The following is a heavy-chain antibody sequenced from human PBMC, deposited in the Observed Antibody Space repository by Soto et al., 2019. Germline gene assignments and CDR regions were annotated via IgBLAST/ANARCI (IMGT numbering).Heavy chain of an antibody. V-gene: IGHV1-18*01. J-gene: IGHJ5*02. Sequence: QVQLVQSGAEVKKPGASVKVSCKASGYTFTSYGISWVRQAPGQGLEWLGWISAYNGNTNYAQKLQGRVTMTTDTSTSTAYMDLRSLRSDDTAVYYCARGYCSGGSCYYNWFDPWGQGTLVTVSS. CDR3: ARGYCSGGSCYYNWFDP. CDR2: ISAYNGNT. CDR1: GYTFTSYG. D-gene: IGHD2-15*01.